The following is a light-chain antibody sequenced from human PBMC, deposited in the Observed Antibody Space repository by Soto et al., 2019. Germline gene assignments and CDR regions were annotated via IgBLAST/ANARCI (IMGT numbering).Light chain of an antibody. V-gene: IGKV1-5*03. CDR3: QQYNIYPYT. CDR2: KAS. CDR1: QTISSW. Sequence: DIQMTQSPSTLSGSVGDRVTITCRASQTISSWLAWYQQKPGKAPKLLIYKASTLKSGVPSRFSGSGSGTEFTLTISSLQSDDFAIYYCQQYNIYPYTFGQGTLLEI. J-gene: IGKJ5*01.